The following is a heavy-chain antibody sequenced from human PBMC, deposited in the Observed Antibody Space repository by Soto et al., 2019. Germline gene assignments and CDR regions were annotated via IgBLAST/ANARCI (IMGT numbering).Heavy chain of an antibody. D-gene: IGHD1-26*01. J-gene: IGHJ5*01. V-gene: IGHV4-39*01. CDR2: ISSTGDT. Sequence: SETLSLTCIVSGGSIRSSLYYWGWIRQPPGKELQWIGIISSTGDTSYNPSLKSRVTISLHTSSKQFSLKMNSVTAADTALYYCARHLLIVGSTVGSWGPGTLVTVSS. CDR3: ARHLLIVGSTVGS. CDR1: GGSIRSSLYY.